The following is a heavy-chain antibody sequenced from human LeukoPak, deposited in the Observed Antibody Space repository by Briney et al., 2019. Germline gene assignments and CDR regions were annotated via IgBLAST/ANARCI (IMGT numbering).Heavy chain of an antibody. Sequence: EASVKVSCKASGGTFSSYAISWVRQAPGQGLEWMGGIIPILGIANYAQKFQGRVTITANKSTSTAYMELSSLRSEDTAVYYCARHRLGGSYFDYWGQGTLVTVSS. CDR2: IIPILGIA. D-gene: IGHD1-26*01. J-gene: IGHJ4*02. V-gene: IGHV1-69*10. CDR3: ARHRLGGSYFDY. CDR1: GGTFSSYA.